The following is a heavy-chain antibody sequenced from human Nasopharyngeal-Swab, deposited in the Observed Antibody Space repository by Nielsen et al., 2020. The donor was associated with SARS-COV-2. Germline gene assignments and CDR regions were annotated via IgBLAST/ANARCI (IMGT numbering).Heavy chain of an antibody. D-gene: IGHD4-17*01. J-gene: IGHJ6*02. V-gene: IGHV3-49*03. CDR3: ARFPRVTTTEDYYYYGMDV. CDR2: IRSKAYGGTT. Sequence: GESLKISCTASGFTFGDYAMSWFRQAPGKGLEWVGFIRSKAYGGTTEYAASVKGRFTISRDDSKSIAYLQMNSLKTEDTAVYYCARFPRVTTTEDYYYYGMDVWGQGTTVTVSS. CDR1: GFTFGDYA.